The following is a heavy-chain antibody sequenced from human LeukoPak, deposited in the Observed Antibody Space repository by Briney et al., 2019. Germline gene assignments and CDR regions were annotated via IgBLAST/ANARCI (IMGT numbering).Heavy chain of an antibody. J-gene: IGHJ6*03. Sequence: ASVKVSCKASGYTFTSYGISWVRQAPGQGLEWMGWISAYNGNTNYAQKLQGRVTMTTDTSTSTAYMELRSLRSDDTAVYYCARYSSSWDYYYYYYYMDVWGKGTTVTTSS. D-gene: IGHD6-13*01. V-gene: IGHV1-18*01. CDR2: ISAYNGNT. CDR1: GYTFTSYG. CDR3: ARYSSSWDYYYYYYYMDV.